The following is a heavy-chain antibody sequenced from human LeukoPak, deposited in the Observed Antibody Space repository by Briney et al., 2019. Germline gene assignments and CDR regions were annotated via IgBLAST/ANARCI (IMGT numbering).Heavy chain of an antibody. V-gene: IGHV4-59*01. CDR1: GGSISSYY. CDR2: IYSSGST. Sequence: PSETLSLTCTASGGSISSYYWSWIRQPPGKGLEWIGYIYSSGSTNYNPSLKSRVTISVDTSKNQFSLKLSSVTAADTAVYYCARAPADYYYYGMDVWGQGTTVTVSS. CDR3: ARAPADYYYYGMDV. J-gene: IGHJ6*02.